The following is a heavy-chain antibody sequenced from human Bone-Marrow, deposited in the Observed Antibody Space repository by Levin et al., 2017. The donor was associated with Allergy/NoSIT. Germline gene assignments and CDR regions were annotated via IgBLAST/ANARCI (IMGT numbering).Heavy chain of an antibody. D-gene: IGHD2-2*01. CDR2: ISSSSSYT. Sequence: PGGSLRLSCAASGFTFSDYYMSWIRQAPGKGLEWASYISSSSSYTHYADPEKGRFTISRDNAKNSLYLQMNSLRAEDTAVYYWASGIEIVVVPAAIRKQQLVPAFDYWGQGTLVTVSS. V-gene: IGHV3-11*06. J-gene: IGHJ4*02. CDR3: ASGIEIVVVPAAIRKQQLVPAFDY. CDR1: GFTFSDYY.